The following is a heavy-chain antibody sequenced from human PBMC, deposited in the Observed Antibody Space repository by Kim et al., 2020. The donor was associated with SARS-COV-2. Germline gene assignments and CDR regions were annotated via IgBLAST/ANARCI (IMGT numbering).Heavy chain of an antibody. CDR1: GGTFSSYA. CDR2: IIPIFGTA. Sequence: SVKVSCKASGGTFSSYAISWVRQAPGQGLEWMGGIIPIFGTANYAQKFQGRVTITADESTSTAYMELSSLRSEDTAVYYCARAEKPYSGSYGGLGYWGQGTLVTVSS. D-gene: IGHD1-26*01. CDR3: ARAEKPYSGSYGGLGY. J-gene: IGHJ4*02. V-gene: IGHV1-69*13.